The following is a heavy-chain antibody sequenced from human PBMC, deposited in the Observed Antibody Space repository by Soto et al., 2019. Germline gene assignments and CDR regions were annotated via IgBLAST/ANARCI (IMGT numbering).Heavy chain of an antibody. J-gene: IGHJ1*01. CDR2: ISPLKGRT. Sequence: QVQLVQSGPDLKRPGASMKVSCKASGYTFTSYGISWVRQAPGQGLEWMAWISPLKGRTQYSQKAQGRVTLSTDTSSNTAYMERTTLRVDDTAVYYCAMDYGDRPEYFKHWGQGTLVPVS. CDR1: GYTFTSYG. V-gene: IGHV1-18*04. CDR3: AMDYGDRPEYFKH. D-gene: IGHD4-17*01.